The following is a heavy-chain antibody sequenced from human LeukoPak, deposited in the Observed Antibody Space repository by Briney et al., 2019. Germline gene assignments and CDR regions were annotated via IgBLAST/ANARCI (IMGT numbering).Heavy chain of an antibody. CDR2: IYYSGST. J-gene: IGHJ4*02. D-gene: IGHD6-6*01. CDR1: GGSVSSGSYY. V-gene: IGHV4-61*01. CDR3: ARGTAARRVYYFDY. Sequence: PSETLSLTCTVSGGSVSSGSYYWSWIRQPPGKGLEWIGYIYYSGSTNYNPSLKSRVTISVDTSKNQFSLKLSSVTAADTAVYYCARGTAARRVYYFDYWGQGALVTASS.